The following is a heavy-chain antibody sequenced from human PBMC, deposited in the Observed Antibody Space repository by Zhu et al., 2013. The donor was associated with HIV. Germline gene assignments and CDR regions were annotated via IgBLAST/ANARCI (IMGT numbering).Heavy chain of an antibody. CDR3: ARGGGHVVVAVGTFDV. CDR1: GYTFTNFG. D-gene: IGHD2-15*01. V-gene: IGHV1-18*01. CDR2: ILPALAST. J-gene: IGHJ3*01. Sequence: QVQLVQSGSEVKKPGASLKVSCKASGYTFTNFGVTWVRQAPGQGLEWLGSILPALASTKYGRNFQGRVSFTADTSQNTVYMELTNLKPDDTAVFYCARGGGHVVVAVGTFDVWGQGTVGHRVS.